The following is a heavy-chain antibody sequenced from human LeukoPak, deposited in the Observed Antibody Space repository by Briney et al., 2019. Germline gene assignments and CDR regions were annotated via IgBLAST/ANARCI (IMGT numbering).Heavy chain of an antibody. Sequence: GGSLRLSCAASGFTFSSYWMSWVRQAPGKGLEWVGRIKSKTDGGTTDYAAPVKGRFTISRDDSKNTLYLQMNSLKTEDTAVYYCTTGIIRYDSSGYLADYWGQGTLVTVSS. CDR3: TTGIIRYDSSGYLADY. D-gene: IGHD3-22*01. CDR2: IKSKTDGGTT. CDR1: GFTFSSYW. V-gene: IGHV3-15*01. J-gene: IGHJ4*02.